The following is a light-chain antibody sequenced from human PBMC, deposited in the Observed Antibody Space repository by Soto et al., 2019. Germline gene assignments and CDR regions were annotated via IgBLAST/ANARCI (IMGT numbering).Light chain of an antibody. CDR3: QQYDNLPLT. V-gene: IGKV1-33*01. CDR2: DAS. J-gene: IGKJ4*01. Sequence: DIQVTQSPSSLSASVGDRVTISCRASQSISTYLNWYQHKPGKAPRLLIYDASDLETGVPSRFSGSGSGTGFTFTISSLQPEDIATYYCQQYDNLPLTFGGGTKVDIK. CDR1: QSISTY.